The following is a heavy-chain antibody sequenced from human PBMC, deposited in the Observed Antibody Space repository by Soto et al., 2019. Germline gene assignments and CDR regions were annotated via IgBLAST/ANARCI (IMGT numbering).Heavy chain of an antibody. Sequence: GGSLRLSCAASGFTFSDHYMDWVRQAPGKGLEWVGRTRNKANSYTTEYAASVKGRFTISRDDSKNSLYLQMNSLKTEDTAVYYCARVGDSSGYTPVDHDAFDIWGQGTMVTVSS. V-gene: IGHV3-72*01. D-gene: IGHD3-22*01. CDR1: GFTFSDHY. CDR2: TRNKANSYTT. CDR3: ARVGDSSGYTPVDHDAFDI. J-gene: IGHJ3*02.